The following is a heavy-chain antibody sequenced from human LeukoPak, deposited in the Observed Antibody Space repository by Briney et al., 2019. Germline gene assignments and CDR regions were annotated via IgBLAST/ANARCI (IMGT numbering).Heavy chain of an antibody. Sequence: GGSLRLSCAASGFTFSDYYMSWIRQAPGKGLEWVSYISSSGSTIYYADSVKGRFTISRDNAKNSLYLQIHSLRAEDTAVYYCARDRNYGTFDFWGQGTLVTVSS. J-gene: IGHJ4*02. CDR2: ISSSGSTI. CDR1: GFTFSDYY. CDR3: ARDRNYGTFDF. V-gene: IGHV3-11*04. D-gene: IGHD4-17*01.